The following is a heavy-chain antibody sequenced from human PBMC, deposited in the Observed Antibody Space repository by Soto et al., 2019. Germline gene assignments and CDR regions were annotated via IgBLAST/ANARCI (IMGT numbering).Heavy chain of an antibody. CDR2: ISYDGSNK. D-gene: IGHD7-27*01. CDR3: AREDSGSFDY. Sequence: QVQLVESGGGVVQPGRSLRLSCAASGFTFSNYAMHWVRHAPGKGLEWVAVISYDGSNKYYADSVKGRFTMSRDNSKNTMSVQMNSLRAEDTAVYYCAREDSGSFDYWGQGTLVTVSS. J-gene: IGHJ4*02. V-gene: IGHV3-30-3*01. CDR1: GFTFSNYA.